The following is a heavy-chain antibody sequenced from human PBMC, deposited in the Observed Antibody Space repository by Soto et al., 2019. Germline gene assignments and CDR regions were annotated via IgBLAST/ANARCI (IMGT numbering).Heavy chain of an antibody. D-gene: IGHD5-12*01. V-gene: IGHV4-34*01. Sequence: SETLSLSCAVYGGSFSGYYWSWIRQPPGKGLEWIGEINHSGSTNYNPSLKSRVTISVDTSKNQFSLKLSSVTAADTAVYYCARGVYSGYDFREKEYYFDYWGQGTLVTVSS. CDR2: INHSGST. CDR3: ARGVYSGYDFREKEYYFDY. CDR1: GGSFSGYY. J-gene: IGHJ4*02.